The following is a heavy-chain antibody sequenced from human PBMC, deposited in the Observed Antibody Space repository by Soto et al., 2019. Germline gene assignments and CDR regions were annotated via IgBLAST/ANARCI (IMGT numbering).Heavy chain of an antibody. V-gene: IGHV3-66*04. D-gene: IGHD3-10*01. J-gene: IGHJ2*01. CDR3: ARLLLWFGEPWYFDL. Sequence: GGSLRLSCAASGFTVSSNYMSWVRQAPGKGLEWVSVIYSDGSTYYADSVKGRLTIPRDNSKNTLYLQMNSLRAEDTAVYYCARLLLWFGEPWYFDLWGRGTLVTVSS. CDR2: IYSDGST. CDR1: GFTVSSNY.